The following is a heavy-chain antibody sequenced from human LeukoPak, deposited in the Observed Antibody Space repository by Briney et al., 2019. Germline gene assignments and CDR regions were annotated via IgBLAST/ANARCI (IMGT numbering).Heavy chain of an antibody. CDR3: ARVGSGYDFFDY. Sequence: PSDTLSLTCTVSGGAISGYYWSWIRQPAGKGLEWPGRVYSSGSTKYNPSLESRVTMSVDTSKNQFSLKLNFVTAADTAVYYCARVGSGYDFFDYWGQGTLVTVSS. CDR1: GGAISGYY. CDR2: VYSSGST. D-gene: IGHD3/OR15-3a*01. V-gene: IGHV4-4*07. J-gene: IGHJ4*02.